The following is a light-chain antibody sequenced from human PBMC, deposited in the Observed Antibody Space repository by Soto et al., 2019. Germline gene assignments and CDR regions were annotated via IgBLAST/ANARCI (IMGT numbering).Light chain of an antibody. CDR3: ASFTTTSTRV. V-gene: IGLV2-14*01. CDR2: EVN. Sequence: QSALTQPASVSGSPGQSITVSCTGTSSDIGSYNYVSWYQQHPGKAPKLIIYEVNNRPSGVSNRFSGSKSGNTASLTVSGLQAEDEADYYCASFTTTSTRVFGTGTKGTVL. CDR1: SSDIGSYNY. J-gene: IGLJ1*01.